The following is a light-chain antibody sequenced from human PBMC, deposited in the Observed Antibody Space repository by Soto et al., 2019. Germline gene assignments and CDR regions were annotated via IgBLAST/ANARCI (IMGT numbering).Light chain of an antibody. J-gene: IGLJ2*01. V-gene: IGLV2-14*01. CDR1: SSDVGGYNY. CDR2: EVS. CDR3: SSFTLRSTRVV. Sequence: QSALTQPASVFGSPGQSITISCIGSSSDVGGYNYVSWYQQHPGKAPKLLIYEVSHRPSGVSHRFSGSKSGNAASLTISGLQTEDEADYYCSSFTLRSTRVVFGGGTKLTVL.